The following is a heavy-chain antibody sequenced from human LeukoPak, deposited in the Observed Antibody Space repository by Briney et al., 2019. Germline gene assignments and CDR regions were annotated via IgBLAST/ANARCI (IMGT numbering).Heavy chain of an antibody. CDR3: AKGKAYYDFWSGYSAVDY. J-gene: IGHJ4*02. CDR1: GFTFSSYA. Sequence: GGSLRLSCAASGFTFSSYAMSWVRQAPGKGLEWVSAISGSGGSTYYADSVKGRFTISRDNSKNTLYLQMNSLRAEDTAVYYCAKGKAYYDFWSGYSAVDYWGQGTLVTVSS. V-gene: IGHV3-23*01. CDR2: ISGSGGST. D-gene: IGHD3-3*01.